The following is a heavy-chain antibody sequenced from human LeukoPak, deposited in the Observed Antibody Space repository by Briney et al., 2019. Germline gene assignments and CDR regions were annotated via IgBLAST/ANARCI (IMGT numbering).Heavy chain of an antibody. D-gene: IGHD3-10*01. CDR3: ARRPRGVIIKTWFDS. CDR1: GYSITNGYY. J-gene: IGHJ5*01. Sequence: SETLSLTCTVSGYSITNGYYWGWIRQPPGKGLEWIGTIYHSGSTYYNPSLKSRVTISVDTSKNQFSLNLNSVTAADTAVYYCARRPRGVIIKTWFDSWGQGTLVTVSS. CDR2: IYHSGST. V-gene: IGHV4-38-2*02.